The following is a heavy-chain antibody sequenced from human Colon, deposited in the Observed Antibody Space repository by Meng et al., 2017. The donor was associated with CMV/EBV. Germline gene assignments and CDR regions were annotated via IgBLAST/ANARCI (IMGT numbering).Heavy chain of an antibody. V-gene: IGHV3-23*01. D-gene: IGHD3-3*01. CDR2: ITDSGGDT. J-gene: IGHJ4*02. Sequence: GESLKISCAASGFTFTNYAMSWVRQAPGKGLEWVSAITDSGGDTYHADSAKGRFTISRDNSKNTLSLQMNSLRAEDTAVYYCAKGSATSRPYYFDYWGQGTLVTVSS. CDR1: GFTFTNYA. CDR3: AKGSATSRPYYFDY.